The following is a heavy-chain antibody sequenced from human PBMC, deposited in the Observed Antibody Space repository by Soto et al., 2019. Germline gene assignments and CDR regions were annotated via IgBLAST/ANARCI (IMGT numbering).Heavy chain of an antibody. CDR2: IRSKAYGGTT. V-gene: IGHV3-49*03. D-gene: IGHD2-15*01. CDR1: GFTFGYYA. CDR3: TLYCSGGSCYHYYYYGMDV. Sequence: GGSLRLSCTASGFTFGYYAMSWFRQAPGKGLEWVGFIRSKAYGGTTEYAASVKGRFTISRDDSKSIAYLQMNSLKTEDTAVYYCTLYCSGGSCYHYYYYGMDVWGQGTTVTVSS. J-gene: IGHJ6*02.